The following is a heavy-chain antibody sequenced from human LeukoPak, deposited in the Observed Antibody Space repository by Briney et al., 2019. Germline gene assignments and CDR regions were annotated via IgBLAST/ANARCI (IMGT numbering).Heavy chain of an antibody. CDR2: IYSGGST. J-gene: IGHJ4*01. CDR3: ARVLINEDLLN. Sequence: GGSLRLSCAASGFTVSSNYMSWVRQAPGKGLEWVSVIYSGGSTYYADSVKGRFIISRDNSYNTLYLQMNSLTTEDTAVYYCARVLINEDLLNWGQGTLVTVSS. CDR1: GFTVSSNY. D-gene: IGHD1-26*01. V-gene: IGHV3-53*05.